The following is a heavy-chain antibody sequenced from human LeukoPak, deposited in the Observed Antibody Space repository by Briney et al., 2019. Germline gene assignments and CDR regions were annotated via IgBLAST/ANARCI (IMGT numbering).Heavy chain of an antibody. J-gene: IGHJ4*02. Sequence: SETLSPTCTVSGGSISSSSYYWGWIRQPPGKGLEWIGSVYHSGSTYYNPSLKSRVTISVDTSKNQFSLKLSSVTAADTAVYYCARHGGPRTNSFQLPLDYWGQGTLVTVSS. CDR2: VYHSGST. D-gene: IGHD1-7*01. CDR1: GGSISSSSYY. CDR3: ARHGGPRTNSFQLPLDY. V-gene: IGHV4-39*01.